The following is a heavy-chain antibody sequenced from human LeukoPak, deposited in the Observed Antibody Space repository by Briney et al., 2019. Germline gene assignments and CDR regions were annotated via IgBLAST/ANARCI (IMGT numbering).Heavy chain of an antibody. CDR1: GGTFSSYA. D-gene: IGHD3-3*01. J-gene: IGHJ5*02. V-gene: IGHV1-2*02. CDR2: INPNSGGT. Sequence: ASVKVSCKASGGTFSSYAISWVRQAPGQGLEWMGWINPNSGGTNYAQKFQGRVTMTRDTSISTAYMELSRLRSDDTAVYYCGTFGVATTWGQGTLVAVSS. CDR3: GTFGVATT.